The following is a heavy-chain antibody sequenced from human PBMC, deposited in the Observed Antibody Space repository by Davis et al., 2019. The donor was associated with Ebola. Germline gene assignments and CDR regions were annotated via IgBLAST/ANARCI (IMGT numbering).Heavy chain of an antibody. CDR1: GFTFSSYE. J-gene: IGHJ6*02. Sequence: PGGSLRLFCEASGFTFSSYEMNWVRQAPGKGLEWVSYIGSSGSTIYYADSVKGRFTISRDNAKNSLYLQMNSLRAEDTAVYYCARAQLGGYSYDSYYYYGMDVWGQGTTVTVSS. CDR2: IGSSGSTI. V-gene: IGHV3-48*03. D-gene: IGHD5-18*01. CDR3: ARAQLGGYSYDSYYYYGMDV.